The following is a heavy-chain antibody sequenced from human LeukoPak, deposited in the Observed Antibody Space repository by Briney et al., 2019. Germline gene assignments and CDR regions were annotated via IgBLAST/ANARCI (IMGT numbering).Heavy chain of an antibody. CDR1: GFTFSSYS. V-gene: IGHV3-48*04. CDR3: AREGGHCTNGVCYTKRFDY. CDR2: ISSSSSTI. J-gene: IGHJ4*02. D-gene: IGHD2-8*01. Sequence: GGPLRLSCAASGFTFSSYSMNWVRQAPGKGLEWVSYISSSSSTIYYADSVKGRFTISRDNAKNSLYLQMNSLRAEDTAVYYCAREGGHCTNGVCYTKRFDYWGQGTLVTVSS.